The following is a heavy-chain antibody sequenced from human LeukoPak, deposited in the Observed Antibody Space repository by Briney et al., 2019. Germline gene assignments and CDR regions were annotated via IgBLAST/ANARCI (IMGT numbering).Heavy chain of an antibody. J-gene: IGHJ6*02. Sequence: SETLSLTCTVSGGSISSGDYYWRWIRQPPGKGLEWIGYIYYSGSTYYNPSLKSRVTISVDTSKNQFSLKLSSVTAADTAVYYCARVRVARGGMDVWGQGTTVTVSS. CDR3: ARVRVARGGMDV. CDR2: IYYSGST. CDR1: GGSISSGDYY. V-gene: IGHV4-30-4*01. D-gene: IGHD2-15*01.